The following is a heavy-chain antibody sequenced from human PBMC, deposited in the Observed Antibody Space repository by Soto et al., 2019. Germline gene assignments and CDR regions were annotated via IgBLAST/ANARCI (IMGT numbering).Heavy chain of an antibody. Sequence: GGSLRLSCVASGLTFGSRAMTWVRQAPGEGLQWVSTITDTGGDAKYADSVRGRFVISRDKPKKTLYLQMTSWTAEDSAMYYCARGSTDSYPGSRIFDFWGRGTLVTVYS. CDR1: GLTFGSRA. CDR2: ITDTGGDA. CDR3: ARGSTDSYPGSRIFDF. J-gene: IGHJ4*02. V-gene: IGHV3-23*01. D-gene: IGHD3-10*01.